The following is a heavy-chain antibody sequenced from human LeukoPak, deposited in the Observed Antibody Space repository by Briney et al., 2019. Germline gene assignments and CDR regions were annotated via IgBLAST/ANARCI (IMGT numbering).Heavy chain of an antibody. CDR2: IIPILGIA. V-gene: IGHV1-69*04. CDR1: GYTFRSYG. J-gene: IGHJ6*02. CDR3: AREPTDYGDPNYYYYGMDV. Sequence: SVKVSCKGSGYTFRSYGISWVRQAPGQGLEWMGRIIPILGIANYAQKFQGRVTITADKSTSTAYMELSSLRSEDTAVYYCAREPTDYGDPNYYYYGMDVWGQGTTVTVSS. D-gene: IGHD4-17*01.